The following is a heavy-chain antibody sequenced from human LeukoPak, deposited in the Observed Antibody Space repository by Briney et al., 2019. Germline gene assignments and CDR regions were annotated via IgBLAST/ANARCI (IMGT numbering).Heavy chain of an antibody. CDR1: GGTLSDYA. CDR2: IIPVFGTT. V-gene: IGHV1-69*05. D-gene: IGHD6-13*01. J-gene: IGHJ6*03. Sequence: ASVKVSCKASGGTLSDYAISWVRQAPGQGLEWMGRIIPVFGTTNYAQKFQGRVTITTDEPTSTAYMELSGLRSEDTAIYYRARDHKQQLGYYYYYYYLDVWGKGTTVTVSS. CDR3: ARDHKQQLGYYYYYYYLDV.